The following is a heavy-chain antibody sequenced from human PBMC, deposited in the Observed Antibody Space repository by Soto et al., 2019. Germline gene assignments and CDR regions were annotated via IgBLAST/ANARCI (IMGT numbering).Heavy chain of an antibody. V-gene: IGHV4-59*08. CDR3: ARTPVAGKDGDYYYYYYMDV. D-gene: IGHD6-19*01. Sequence: QVQLQESGPGLVKPSETLSLTCTVSGGSISSYYWSWIRQPPGKGLEWIGYIYYSGSTNYNPSLKSRVTISVDTSKNQFSLKLSSVTAADTAVYYCARTPVAGKDGDYYYYYYMDVWGKGTTVTVSS. CDR2: IYYSGST. J-gene: IGHJ6*03. CDR1: GGSISSYY.